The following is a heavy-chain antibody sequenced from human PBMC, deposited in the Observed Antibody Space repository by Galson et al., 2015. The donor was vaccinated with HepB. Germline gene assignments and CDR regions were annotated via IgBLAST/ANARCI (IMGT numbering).Heavy chain of an antibody. CDR1: GGPFIDYH. CDR2: VDHSGST. J-gene: IGHJ6*02. Sequence: SETLSLTCAVYGGPFIDYHWTWIRQTPGKGLEWIGAVDHSGSTNYNPSPKGRVSMSVDTTRKQVSLKVDSVTAADTGLYFCARAAPPYYYYGMDVWGQGTTVIVSS. CDR3: ARAAPPYYYYGMDV. V-gene: IGHV4-34*01.